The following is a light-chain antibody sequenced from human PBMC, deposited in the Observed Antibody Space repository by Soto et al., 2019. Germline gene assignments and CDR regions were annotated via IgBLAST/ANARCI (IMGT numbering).Light chain of an antibody. Sequence: EIVLTQSPGTLSLSPWERATLSCRASQSVSSSYLAWYQQKPGQAPRLLIYGASSRATGIPDRFSGSGSGTDFTLTISRLEPEDFAVYYCQQSGSSSITFGQGTRLEIK. CDR1: QSVSSSY. V-gene: IGKV3-20*01. J-gene: IGKJ5*01. CDR3: QQSGSSSIT. CDR2: GAS.